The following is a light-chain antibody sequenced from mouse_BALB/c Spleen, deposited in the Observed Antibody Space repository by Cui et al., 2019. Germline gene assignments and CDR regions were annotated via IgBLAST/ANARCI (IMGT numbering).Light chain of an antibody. CDR3: QQLSSNPPT. CDR1: SSVSY. V-gene: IGKV4-59*01. Sequence: QIVLTQSPAILTASPGEQVTMTCSDSSSVSYMPWYQQKSGTSPKRWIYDTSKLASGVPARFSGSGSGTSYPLTISSMEAEDAATYYCQQLSSNPPTFGGGTKLEIK. J-gene: IGKJ1*01. CDR2: DTS.